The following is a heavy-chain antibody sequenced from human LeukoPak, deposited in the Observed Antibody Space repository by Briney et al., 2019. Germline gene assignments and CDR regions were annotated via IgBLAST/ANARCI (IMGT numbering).Heavy chain of an antibody. D-gene: IGHD3-10*01. V-gene: IGHV1-2*04. CDR3: ARDSALLWFGELSPYYYYGMDV. Sequence: ASVKVSCKASGYTFTGYYMHWARQAPGQGLEWMGWINPNSGGTNYAQKFQGWATMTRDTSISTAYMELSRLRSDDTAVYYCARDSALLWFGELSPYYYYGMDVWGQGTTVTVSS. CDR1: GYTFTGYY. CDR2: INPNSGGT. J-gene: IGHJ6*02.